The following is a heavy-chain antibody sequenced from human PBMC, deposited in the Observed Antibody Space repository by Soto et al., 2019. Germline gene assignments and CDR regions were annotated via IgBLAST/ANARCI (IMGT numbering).Heavy chain of an antibody. V-gene: IGHV4-34*01. Sequence: QVQLQQWGAGLLKPSETLSLTCTVYGGSFSSYYWSWIRQPPGKGLEWIGEINHSGNTNYNPSLMGRVTRTFDTSKTQFSVKLRAVTAADTAAYYGTGPYPYDFDSWGQGTLVTVSS. J-gene: IGHJ4*02. CDR2: INHSGNT. CDR1: GGSFSSYY. CDR3: TGPYPYDFDS.